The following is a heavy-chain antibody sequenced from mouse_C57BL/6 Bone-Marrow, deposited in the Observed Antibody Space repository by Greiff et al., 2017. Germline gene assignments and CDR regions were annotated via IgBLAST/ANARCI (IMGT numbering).Heavy chain of an antibody. D-gene: IGHD3-2*02. Sequence: EVMLVESGGDLVKPGGSLKLSCAASGFTFSSYGMSWVRQTPDKRLEWVATISSGGSYTYYPDSVKGRFTLSIDNATNTLYLQLSSLKSEDTAMYDWARHLSAQATYYFDYWGQGTTLTVSS. CDR3: ARHLSAQATYYFDY. V-gene: IGHV5-6*01. CDR1: GFTFSSYG. CDR2: ISSGGSYT. J-gene: IGHJ2*01.